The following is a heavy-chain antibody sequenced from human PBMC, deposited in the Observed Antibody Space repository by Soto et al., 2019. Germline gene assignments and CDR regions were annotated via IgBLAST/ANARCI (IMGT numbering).Heavy chain of an antibody. J-gene: IGHJ4*02. CDR2: ITYSGGST. CDR3: AKRPLYSSSWHYFDY. D-gene: IGHD6-13*01. CDR1: GFTFSSYA. Sequence: PGGSLRLSCAASGFTFSSYALSWVRQAPGKGLEWVSTITYSGGSTYYADSVKGRFTISRDNSKNTLYLHMNSLRPDDTAVYYCAKRPLYSSSWHYFDYWGQGALVTVSS. V-gene: IGHV3-23*01.